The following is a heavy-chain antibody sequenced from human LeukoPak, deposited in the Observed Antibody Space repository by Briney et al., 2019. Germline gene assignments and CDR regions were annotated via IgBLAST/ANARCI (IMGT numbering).Heavy chain of an antibody. CDR3: ARDIVSYYYYYMDV. V-gene: IGHV3-21*01. D-gene: IGHD2-15*01. J-gene: IGHJ6*03. CDR2: ISSSSSYI. CDR1: GFTFSSYS. Sequence: NAGGSLRLSCAASGFTFSSYSMNWVRQAPGKGLEWVSSISSSSSYIYYADSVKGRFTISRDNAKNSLYLQMNSLRAEDTAVYYCARDIVSYYYYYMDVWGKGTTVTVSS.